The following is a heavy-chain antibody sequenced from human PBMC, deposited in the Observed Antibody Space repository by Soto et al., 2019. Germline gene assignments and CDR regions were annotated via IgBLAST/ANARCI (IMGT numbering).Heavy chain of an antibody. D-gene: IGHD2-15*01. V-gene: IGHV1-69*13. CDR3: ARSDYYCASPLAGSRPGVYCSGGSCAVDAFDI. CDR2: IIPIFGTA. Sequence: ASVKVSCKASGGTFSSYAISWVRQAPGQGLEWMGGIIPIFGTANYEQKFQGRVTITADESTSTAYMELSSLRSEDTAVYYCARSDYYCASPLAGSRPGVYCSGGSCAVDAFDIWGQGTMVTVSS. CDR1: GGTFSSYA. J-gene: IGHJ3*02.